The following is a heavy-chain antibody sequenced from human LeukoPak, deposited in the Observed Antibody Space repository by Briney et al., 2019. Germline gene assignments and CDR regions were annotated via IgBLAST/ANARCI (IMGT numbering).Heavy chain of an antibody. Sequence: GGSLRLSCAASGFTFSSYAMSWVRQAPGKGLEWVSGISGSGGSTYYGDSVKGRFTISRDNSKKMLYLQMNSLRVEDTAVYYCAKDRTGSSWSATAFDYWGQGTLVTVSS. V-gene: IGHV3-23*01. CDR2: ISGSGGST. J-gene: IGHJ4*02. D-gene: IGHD6-13*01. CDR1: GFTFSSYA. CDR3: AKDRTGSSWSATAFDY.